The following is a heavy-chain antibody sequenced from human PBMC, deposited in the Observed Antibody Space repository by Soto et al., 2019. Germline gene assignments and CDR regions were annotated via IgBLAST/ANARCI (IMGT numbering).Heavy chain of an antibody. V-gene: IGHV1-69*12. D-gene: IGHD3-3*01. CDR2: IVPMFGTA. Sequence: QVQLVQSGAEVKKPGSSVNVSRKTSGGTFGNTAVTWVRQAPGQGLEWMGGIVPMFGTANYAQKFQGRVTITADESTNTAYMELRSLRSDDTAVYYCARDGDPGYTFWSGPLGGGRFDPWGQGTLVTVSS. J-gene: IGHJ5*02. CDR1: GGTFGNTA. CDR3: ARDGDPGYTFWSGPLGGGRFDP.